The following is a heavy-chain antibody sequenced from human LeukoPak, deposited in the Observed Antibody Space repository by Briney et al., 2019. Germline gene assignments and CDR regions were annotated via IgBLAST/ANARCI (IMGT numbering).Heavy chain of an antibody. CDR2: IYYSGGT. D-gene: IGHD4-17*01. CDR3: ARDRRREVTTNYYYYGMDV. J-gene: IGHJ6*02. Sequence: SETLSLTCTVSGGSISSGGYYWSWIRQHPGKGLEWIGYIYYSGGTYYNPSLKSRVTISVDTSKNQFSLKLSSVTAADTAVYYCARDRRREVTTNYYYYGMDVWGQGTTVTVSS. CDR1: GGSISSGGYY. V-gene: IGHV4-31*03.